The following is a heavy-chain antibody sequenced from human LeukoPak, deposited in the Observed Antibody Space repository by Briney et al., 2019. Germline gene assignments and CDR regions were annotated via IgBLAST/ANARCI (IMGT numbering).Heavy chain of an antibody. CDR3: ARDNAKGAADY. D-gene: IGHD2-15*01. V-gene: IGHV3-48*01. CDR1: GFTFSSYS. Sequence: GGSLRLSCAASGFTFSSYSMNWVRQAPGKGLEWVSYISSSSSTIYYADSVKGRFAISRDNAKNSLYLQMNSLRVEDTAVYYCARDNAKGAADYWGQGTLVTVSS. CDR2: ISSSSSTI. J-gene: IGHJ4*02.